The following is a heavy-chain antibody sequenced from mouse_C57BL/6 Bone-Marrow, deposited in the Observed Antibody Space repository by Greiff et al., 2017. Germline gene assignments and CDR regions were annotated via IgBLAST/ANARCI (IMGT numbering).Heavy chain of an antibody. CDR3: VRQAYYSNYYWYFDV. CDR2: IRSKSNNDAT. V-gene: IGHV10-1*01. Sequence: EVKVVESGGGLVQPKGSLKLSCAASGFSFNTYAMNWVRQAPGKGLEWVARIRSKSNNDATYYADSVKDRFTISRDDSESMLYLQMNHLKTEATAMYYCVRQAYYSNYYWYFDVWGTGTTVTVSS. CDR1: GFSFNTYA. D-gene: IGHD2-5*01. J-gene: IGHJ1*03.